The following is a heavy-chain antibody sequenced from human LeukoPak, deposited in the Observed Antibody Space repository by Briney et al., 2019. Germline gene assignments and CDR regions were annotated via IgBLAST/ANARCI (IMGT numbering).Heavy chain of an antibody. CDR3: ARDPYSSTWSYGMDV. D-gene: IGHD6-6*01. J-gene: IGHJ6*02. CDR1: GFTFSSYW. Sequence: GGSLRLPCAASGFTFSSYWMSWVRQAPGKGLEWVANIKQDGSEEVYVDSVKGRFTISRDNAKNSLFLQMNTPRAEDTAVYYCARDPYSSTWSYGMDVWGQGTTVTVSS. CDR2: IKQDGSEE. V-gene: IGHV3-7*05.